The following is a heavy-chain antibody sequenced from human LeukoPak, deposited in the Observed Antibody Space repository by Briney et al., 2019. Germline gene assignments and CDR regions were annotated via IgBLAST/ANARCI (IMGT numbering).Heavy chain of an antibody. CDR2: INPNSGGT. CDR3: ARGGRSYGDPFDY. D-gene: IGHD4-17*01. CDR1: GYTFTGYY. V-gene: IGHV1-2*02. Sequence: GASVKVSCKASGYTFTGYYMHWVRQAPGQGLEWMGWINPNSGGTNYAQKFQGRVTITADESTSTAYMELSSLRSEDTAVYYCARGGRSYGDPFDYWGQGTLVTVSS. J-gene: IGHJ4*02.